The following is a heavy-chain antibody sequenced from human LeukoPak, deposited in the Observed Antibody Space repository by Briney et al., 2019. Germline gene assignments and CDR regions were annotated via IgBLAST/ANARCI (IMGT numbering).Heavy chain of an antibody. CDR1: GGSFSGYY. J-gene: IGHJ5*02. CDR3: ARGPKGTVVRDGFWFDP. CDR2: INHSGST. V-gene: IGHV4-34*01. Sequence: PSETLSLTCAVYGGSFSGYYWSWIRQPPGKGLEWIGEINHSGSTNYNPSLKSRVTISVDTSKNQFSLKLSSVTAADTAVYYCARGPKGTVVRDGFWFDPWGQGTLVTVSS. D-gene: IGHD4-23*01.